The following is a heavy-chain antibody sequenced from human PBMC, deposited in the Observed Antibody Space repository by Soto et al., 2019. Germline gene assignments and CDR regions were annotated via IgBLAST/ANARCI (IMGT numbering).Heavy chain of an antibody. J-gene: IGHJ4*02. V-gene: IGHV3-21*01. CDR2: ISSSSSYI. CDR3: ARDLAYSSSWYYFAY. CDR1: GFTFSSYS. Sequence: GGSLRLSCAASGFTFSSYSMNWVRQAPGKGLEWVSSISSSSSYIYYADSVKGRFTISRDNAKNSLYLQMNSLRAEDTAVYYCARDLAYSSSWYYFAYWGQGTLVTVSS. D-gene: IGHD6-13*01.